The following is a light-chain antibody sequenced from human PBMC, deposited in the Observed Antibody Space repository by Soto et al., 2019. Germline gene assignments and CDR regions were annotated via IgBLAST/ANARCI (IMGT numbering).Light chain of an antibody. V-gene: IGKV1-39*01. CDR1: QSISSY. CDR2: AAS. Sequence: IHMTHSPSSLSASVLYRVTITFLASQSISSYLNWYQQKPRKAPKLLIYAASSLQSGVPSRFSGSGSGTDFTLTISSLQPEDFATYYCQQSYSTLFTFGQGTRLEIK. J-gene: IGKJ5*01. CDR3: QQSYSTLFT.